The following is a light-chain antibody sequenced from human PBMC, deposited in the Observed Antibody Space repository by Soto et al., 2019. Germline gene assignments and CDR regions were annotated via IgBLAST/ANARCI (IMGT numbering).Light chain of an antibody. V-gene: IGLV4-69*01. CDR2: LNSDGSH. CDR3: QTWGTGIRV. Sequence: QLVLTQSPSASASLGASVKLTCTLSSGHSTYAIAWHQQQPEKGPRYLMKLNSDGSHSKGDGIPDRFSGSSSGAERYLIISSLQSEDEGDYYCQTWGTGIRVFGGGTKVTVL. CDR1: SGHSTYA. J-gene: IGLJ2*01.